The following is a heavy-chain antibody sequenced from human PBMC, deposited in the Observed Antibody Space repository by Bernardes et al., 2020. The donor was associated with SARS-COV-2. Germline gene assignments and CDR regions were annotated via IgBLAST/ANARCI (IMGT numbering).Heavy chain of an antibody. CDR3: ARDPTGTTDWFDP. V-gene: IGHV1-2*02. CDR2: INPNSGGT. D-gene: IGHD1-7*01. CDR1: GYTFTGYY. Sequence: ASVKVSCKASGYTFTGYYMHWVRQAPGQGLEWMGWINPNSGGTNYAQKFQGRVTMTRDTSISTAYMELSRLRSDDTAVYYCARDPTGTTDWFDPWGQGTLVTVSS. J-gene: IGHJ5*02.